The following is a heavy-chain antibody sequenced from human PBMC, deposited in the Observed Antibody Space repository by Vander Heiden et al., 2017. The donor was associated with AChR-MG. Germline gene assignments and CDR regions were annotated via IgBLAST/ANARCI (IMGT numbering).Heavy chain of an antibody. CDR1: GYTLTSYW. CDR2: IYPGDSDT. V-gene: IGHV5-51*01. J-gene: IGHJ6*02. Sequence: EVQLVQSGAEVKKPGESLKISCKGSGYTLTSYWIGWVRQMPGKGLGWMGIIYPGDSDTRYSPSFQGQVTISADKSISTAYLQWSSLKASDTAMYYCARLGSQRTHYYELSSMDVWGQGTTVTVSS. CDR3: ARLGSQRTHYYELSSMDV. D-gene: IGHD3-22*01.